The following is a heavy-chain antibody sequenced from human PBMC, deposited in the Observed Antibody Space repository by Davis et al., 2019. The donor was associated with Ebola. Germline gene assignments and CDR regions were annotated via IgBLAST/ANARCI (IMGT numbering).Heavy chain of an antibody. CDR2: INADNGNT. CDR3: ASERVEMVYAIRTFYYYGMDV. CDR1: GYTFTSYV. D-gene: IGHD2-8*01. J-gene: IGHJ6*04. V-gene: IGHV1-3*01. Sequence: ASVKVSCKASGYTFTSYVIHWVRQAPGQTLEWMGWINADNGNTKLSQKFRGRVTITRDTSAGVVFMQLSSLRSEDTAVYFCASERVEMVYAIRTFYYYGMDVWGKGTTVSVSS.